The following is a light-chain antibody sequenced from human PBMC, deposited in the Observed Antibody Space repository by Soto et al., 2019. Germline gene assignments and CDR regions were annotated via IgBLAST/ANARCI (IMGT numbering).Light chain of an antibody. CDR3: QAWDGQPLYV. CDR1: KLGDKY. Sequence: SYELTQPPSVSVSPGQTASITCSGDKLGDKYADWYHQKPGQSPVLVIYQDTKRPSGIPERFSGSNSGNTATLTISGTQAMDGGDYFCQAWDGQPLYVFGTGTKLTVL. J-gene: IGLJ1*01. V-gene: IGLV3-1*01. CDR2: QDT.